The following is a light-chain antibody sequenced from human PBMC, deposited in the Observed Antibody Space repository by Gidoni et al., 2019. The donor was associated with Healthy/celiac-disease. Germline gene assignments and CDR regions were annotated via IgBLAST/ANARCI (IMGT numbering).Light chain of an antibody. CDR3: QQYNNWPRT. CDR1: QSVSRN. CDR2: GAS. Sequence: EIVMPQSPSNLSVSPGERATLSCRASQSVSRNLAWYQQKPGQAPMLLIYGASTRATGIPARFSGSGSGTEFTLTISSLQSEDFAVYYCQQYNNWPRTFGQGTKVEIK. V-gene: IGKV3-15*01. J-gene: IGKJ1*01.